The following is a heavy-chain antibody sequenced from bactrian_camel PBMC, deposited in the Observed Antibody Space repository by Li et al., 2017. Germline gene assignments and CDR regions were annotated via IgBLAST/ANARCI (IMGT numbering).Heavy chain of an antibody. CDR2: LYTGGDMT. J-gene: IGHJ4*01. CDR3: AATFSGGYCSAWAPPSKW. D-gene: IGHD1*01. CDR1: GYTASRFC. Sequence: HVQLVESGGGSVQAGGSLRLSCTASGYTASRFCMAWVRQAPGKEREVIAALYTGGDMTYYADSVKGRFTISQDNAKNTLYLQMNSLQPEDTAMYYCAATFSGGYCSAWAPPSKWRGQGTQVTVS. V-gene: IGHV3S1*01.